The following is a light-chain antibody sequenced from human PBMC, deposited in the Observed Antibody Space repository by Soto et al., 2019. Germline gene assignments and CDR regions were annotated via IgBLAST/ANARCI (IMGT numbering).Light chain of an antibody. J-gene: IGLJ1*01. CDR3: WSSAGSHIFV. V-gene: IGLV2-11*01. CDR1: SSDVGGYDY. CDR2: DVS. Sequence: QSVLTQPRSVSGSPGQSVTISCTGTSSDVGGYDYVSWYQQHPGKAPKLMIYDVSERPSGVPDRFSGSKSGNTASLTISGLQAEDEADYHWWSSAGSHIFVFGAGTKVAV.